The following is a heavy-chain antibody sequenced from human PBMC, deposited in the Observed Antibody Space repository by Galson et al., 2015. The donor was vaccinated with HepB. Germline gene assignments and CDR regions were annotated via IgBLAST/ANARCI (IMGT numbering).Heavy chain of an antibody. CDR1: GFTFSSYA. CDR3: ARRGGWLLLFRAFDI. V-gene: IGHV3-23*01. CDR2: ISGSGGST. D-gene: IGHD3-22*01. J-gene: IGHJ3*02. Sequence: SLRLSCAASGFTFSSYAMSWVRQAPGKGLEWVSAISGSGGSTYYADSVKGRFTISRDNSKNTLYLQMNSLRAEDTAVYYCARRGGWLLLFRAFDIWGQGTMVTVSS.